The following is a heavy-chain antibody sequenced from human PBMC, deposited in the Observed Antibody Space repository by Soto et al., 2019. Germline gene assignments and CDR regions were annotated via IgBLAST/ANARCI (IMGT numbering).Heavy chain of an antibody. Sequence: QVQLQESGPGLVKPSQTLSLTCTVSGGSISSGGYYWSWIRQHPGKGLEWIGYIYYSGSTYYNPSLKSRVTISVDTSKNPFSLKLSSVTAADTAVYYCARTGGDVFYYYYGMDVWGQGTTVTVSS. V-gene: IGHV4-31*03. CDR3: ARTGGDVFYYYYGMDV. D-gene: IGHD6-25*01. CDR2: IYYSGST. CDR1: GGSISSGGYY. J-gene: IGHJ6*02.